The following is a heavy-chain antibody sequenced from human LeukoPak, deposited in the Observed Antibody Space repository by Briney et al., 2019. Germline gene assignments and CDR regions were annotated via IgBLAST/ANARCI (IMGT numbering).Heavy chain of an antibody. J-gene: IGHJ4*02. CDR2: MYFSGST. CDR1: GGSISGHY. D-gene: IGHD3-3*01. V-gene: IGHV4-59*11. CDR3: ARVETGRSGYLVY. Sequence: SETLSLTCSVSGGSISGHYWSWIRQPPGKTLEWIGYMYFSGSTNYNPPLKSRITTSGDTSKNQFSLNLTSVTAADTAVYYCARVETGRSGYLVYWGQGTLVTVSS.